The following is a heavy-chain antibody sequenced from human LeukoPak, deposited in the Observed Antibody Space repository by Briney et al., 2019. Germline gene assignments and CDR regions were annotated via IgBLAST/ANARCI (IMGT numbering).Heavy chain of an antibody. D-gene: IGHD3-10*01. CDR1: GGSISSYY. V-gene: IGHV4-59*01. J-gene: IGHJ6*03. CDR3: ARGITMVRGVINYYYYYMDV. CDR2: IYYSGST. Sequence: PSETLSLTCTVSGGSISSYYWSWIRQPPGKGLEWIGYIYYSGSTNYNPSLKSRVTISVDTSKNQFSLKLSSVTAADTAVYYCARGITMVRGVINYYYYYMDVWGKGTTVTISS.